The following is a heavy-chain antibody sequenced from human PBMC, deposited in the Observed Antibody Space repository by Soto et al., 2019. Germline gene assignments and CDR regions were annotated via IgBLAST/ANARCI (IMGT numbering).Heavy chain of an antibody. Sequence: QVQLQESGPGLVKPSETLSLTCTVSGGSISSYYWSWIRQPPGKGLEWIGYIYYSGSTNYNPSLKSGVTISVDTSKNQFSLKLSSVTAADTAVYYCASSYCSGGSCHIDYWGQGTLVTVSS. CDR1: GGSISSYY. D-gene: IGHD2-15*01. V-gene: IGHV4-59*08. CDR2: IYYSGST. J-gene: IGHJ4*02. CDR3: ASSYCSGGSCHIDY.